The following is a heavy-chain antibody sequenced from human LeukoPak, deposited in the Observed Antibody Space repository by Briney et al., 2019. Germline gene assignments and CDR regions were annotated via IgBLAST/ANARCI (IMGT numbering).Heavy chain of an antibody. CDR2: ISAYNGNT. Sequence: ASVKVSCKASGYTFTNYGISWVRQAPGQGLEWMGWISAYNGNTNYAQKLQGRVTMTTDTSTSTAYMELRSLRSDDTAVYYCARARLLRYYDWLLYHSNWYDPWGQGTLVTVSS. CDR3: ARARLLRYYDWLLYHSNWYDP. J-gene: IGHJ5*02. V-gene: IGHV1-18*01. CDR1: GYTFTNYG. D-gene: IGHD3-9*01.